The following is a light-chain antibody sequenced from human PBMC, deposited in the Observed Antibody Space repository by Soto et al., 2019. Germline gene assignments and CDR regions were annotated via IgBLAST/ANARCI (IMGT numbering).Light chain of an antibody. CDR3: QQSYSTSIT. V-gene: IGKV1-39*01. CDR2: AAS. Sequence: DIQMTQSPSSLSXXXXXXXXXXXXASQSISSYLNWYQQKPGKAPKLLIYAASSLQSGVPSRFSGSGSGTDFTLTISSLQPEDFATYYCQQSYSTSITFGQGTRLEIK. CDR1: QSISSY. J-gene: IGKJ5*01.